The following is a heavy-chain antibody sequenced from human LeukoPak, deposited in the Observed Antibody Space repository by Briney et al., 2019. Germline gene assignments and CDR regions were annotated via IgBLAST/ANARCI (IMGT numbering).Heavy chain of an antibody. CDR1: GFTFSSYA. Sequence: PGGSLRLSCAASGFTFSSYAMSWVRQAPGKGLEWVSAISGSGGSTYYADSLKGRFTISRDNSKNTLYLQMNSLRAEDTAVYYCAKGGKNYDFWSGYYNNFDYWGQGTLVTVSS. CDR3: AKGGKNYDFWSGYYNNFDY. J-gene: IGHJ4*02. V-gene: IGHV3-23*01. D-gene: IGHD3-3*01. CDR2: ISGSGGST.